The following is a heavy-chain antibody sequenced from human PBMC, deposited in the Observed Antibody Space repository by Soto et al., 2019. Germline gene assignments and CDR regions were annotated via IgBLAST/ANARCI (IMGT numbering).Heavy chain of an antibody. CDR1: GGSISSYY. CDR3: ARHRYGDYGRFFAP. Sequence: SETLSLTCTVSGGSISSYYWSWIRQPPGKGLEWIGYIYYSGSTNYNPSLKSRVTISVDTSKHQFSLKLSSVTAADTAVYSCARHRYGDYGRFFAPWGQGTLVTVSS. D-gene: IGHD4-17*01. J-gene: IGHJ5*02. CDR2: IYYSGST. V-gene: IGHV4-59*08.